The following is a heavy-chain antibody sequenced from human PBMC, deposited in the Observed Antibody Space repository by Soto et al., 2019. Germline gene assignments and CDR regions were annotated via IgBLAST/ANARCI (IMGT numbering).Heavy chain of an antibody. CDR2: IKEDGSEK. V-gene: IGHV3-7*04. CDR3: ARDKGGRSGMDV. D-gene: IGHD3-16*01. J-gene: IGHJ6*02. CDR1: GFRFSNHW. Sequence: EEELVESGGGLVQPGGSLRLSCAASGFRFSNHWMSWVRQAPGKGLEWVAYIKEDGSEKYYADSVKGRFTLSRDNAKNSLYVEMDSLRDEDTAGYYCARDKGGRSGMDVWGQGATVTVSS.